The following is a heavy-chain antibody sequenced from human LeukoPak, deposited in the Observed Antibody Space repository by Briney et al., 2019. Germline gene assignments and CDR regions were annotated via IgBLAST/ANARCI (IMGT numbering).Heavy chain of an antibody. CDR3: AIGRHCSSTSCLDGFDI. D-gene: IGHD2-2*01. CDR1: GYSFTSYR. CDR2: IHPGDSDT. Sequence: GESLKISCQGSGYSFTSYRIGWVRQMPGKGLEWLGIIHPGDSDTKYRPSFQGQVTLSADRSINTVYLQWSSLKASDTAMYYCAIGRHCSSTSCLDGFDIWGQGTMVIVSS. J-gene: IGHJ3*02. V-gene: IGHV5-51*01.